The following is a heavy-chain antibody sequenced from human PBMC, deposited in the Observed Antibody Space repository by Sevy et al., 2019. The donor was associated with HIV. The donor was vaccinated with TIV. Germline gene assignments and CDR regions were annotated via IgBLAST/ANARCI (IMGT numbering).Heavy chain of an antibody. J-gene: IGHJ4*02. V-gene: IGHV4-31*03. Sequence: SETLSLTCTVSGGSISSGGYYWNWIRQHPGEGLEWIGHIHYSGSTYYNPSLMSRVTMSVDTPKNQFSLKVTSVTDADTAVYYCARSKAFSGLDYWGQGTLVTVSS. CDR2: IHYSGST. D-gene: IGHD4-4*01. CDR1: GGSISSGGYY. CDR3: ARSKAFSGLDY.